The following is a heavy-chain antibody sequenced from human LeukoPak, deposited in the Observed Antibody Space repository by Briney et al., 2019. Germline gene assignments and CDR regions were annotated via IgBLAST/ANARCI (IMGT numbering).Heavy chain of an antibody. J-gene: IGHJ5*02. V-gene: IGHV3-23*01. Sequence: GGSLRLTCVASGFTFSNYAMSWVRQAPGKGLELVSGIYGSDDKTVYGDAVKGRFTISRDNSKNTLYLQMNSLRADDTAVYYCAKTQGYYDAWGQGALVTVSS. CDR1: GFTFSNYA. CDR3: AKTQGYYDA. D-gene: IGHD2-15*01. CDR2: IYGSDDKT.